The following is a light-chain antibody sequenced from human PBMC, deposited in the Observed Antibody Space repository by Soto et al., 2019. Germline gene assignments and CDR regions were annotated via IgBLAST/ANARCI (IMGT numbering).Light chain of an antibody. Sequence: SYALNQPPSVSVGPGQTATVTCGGDKIGSKIVHWYKQRPGQAPVAVVFDATDRPSGIPDRFSASRSGDTATLTISRVDAGDEADYYCQVWASTAEFFVFGSGTKVTVL. V-gene: IGLV3-21*02. J-gene: IGLJ1*01. CDR1: KIGSKI. CDR3: QVWASTAEFFV. CDR2: DAT.